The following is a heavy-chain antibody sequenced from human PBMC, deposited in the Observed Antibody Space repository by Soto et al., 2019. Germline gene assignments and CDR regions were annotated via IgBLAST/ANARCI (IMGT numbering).Heavy chain of an antibody. CDR1: GGSISSSSYY. CDR3: ARPKGYSYGPVDY. J-gene: IGHJ4*02. V-gene: IGHV4-39*01. CDR2: IYYSGST. Sequence: SETLSLTCTVSGGSISSSSYYWGWIRQPPGKGLEWIGSIYYSGSTYYNPSLKSRVTISVDTSKNQFSLKLSSVTAADTAVYYCARPKGYSYGPVDYCGQRTLVTVSS. D-gene: IGHD5-18*01.